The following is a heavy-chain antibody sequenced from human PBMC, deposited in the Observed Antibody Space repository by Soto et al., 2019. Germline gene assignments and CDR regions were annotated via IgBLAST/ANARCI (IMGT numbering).Heavy chain of an antibody. CDR3: AKGVWREYYYYYMDV. D-gene: IGHD1-26*01. J-gene: IGHJ6*03. Sequence: GGSLRLSCAASGFIFSSYAMSWVRQAPGKGLEWVLAISDSGGTTYYADSVKGRFTISRDNPKNTLYLQMNSLRAEDTAVYYCAKGVWREYYYYYMDVWGKGTTVTVSS. CDR1: GFIFSSYA. CDR2: ISDSGGTT. V-gene: IGHV3-23*01.